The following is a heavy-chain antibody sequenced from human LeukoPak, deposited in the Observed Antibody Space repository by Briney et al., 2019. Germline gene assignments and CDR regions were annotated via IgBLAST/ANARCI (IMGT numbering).Heavy chain of an antibody. CDR1: GFTFSSYA. CDR3: ARFEYDYGDHSHLDY. V-gene: IGHV3-23*01. CDR2: ISGSGGST. J-gene: IGHJ4*02. Sequence: GSLRLSCAASGFTFSSYAMSWVRQAPGKGLEWVSAISGSGGSTYYADSVKGRFTISRDNSKNSLYLQMNSLRAEDTALYYCARFEYDYGDHSHLDYWGQGTLVTVSS. D-gene: IGHD4-17*01.